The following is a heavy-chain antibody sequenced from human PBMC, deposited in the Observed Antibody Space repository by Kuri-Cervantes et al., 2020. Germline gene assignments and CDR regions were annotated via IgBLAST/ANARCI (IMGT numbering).Heavy chain of an antibody. CDR3: AKERLVGGSYYYYFDY. D-gene: IGHD1-26*01. CDR2: IKQDGSEK. V-gene: IGHV3-7*01. J-gene: IGHJ4*02. Sequence: GQAPGKGLEWVANIKQDGSEKDYVDSVKGRFPISRDNAKSSLYLQMNSLRAEDTAVYYCAKERLVGGSYYYYFDYWGQGTLVTVSS.